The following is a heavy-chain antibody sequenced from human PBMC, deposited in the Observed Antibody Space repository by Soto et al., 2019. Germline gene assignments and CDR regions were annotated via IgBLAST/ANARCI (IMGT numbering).Heavy chain of an antibody. CDR2: INSLSSYI. CDR1: GFTFSSYS. D-gene: IGHD3-22*01. Sequence: EVQLVESGGGLVKPGGSLRLSCAASGFTFSSYSMNWVRQAPGKGLEWVSSINSLSSYIYYADSLKGRFTISRDNAKNSLYRKMKSLRVEDSAVYYCAIDEAAEGAKRPYYYDTSGDFLDRWGQETLVTVTS. V-gene: IGHV3-21*02. J-gene: IGHJ5*02. CDR3: AIDEAAEGAKRPYYYDTSGDFLDR.